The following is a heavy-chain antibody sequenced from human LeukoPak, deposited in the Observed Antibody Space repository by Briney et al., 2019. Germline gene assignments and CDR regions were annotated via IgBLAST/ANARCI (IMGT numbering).Heavy chain of an antibody. Sequence: GGSLRLSCAASGFTVSNSYMSWVRQAPGKGLDWVSIIYSGGSTYYADSVKGRCIISRDNSENTLYLQMNSLRVEDTAVYYCAKALLQHQRRGGAFDIWGQGTMVTVSS. CDR1: GFTVSNSY. CDR3: AKALLQHQRRGGAFDI. J-gene: IGHJ3*02. CDR2: IYSGGST. D-gene: IGHD4-11*01. V-gene: IGHV3-53*01.